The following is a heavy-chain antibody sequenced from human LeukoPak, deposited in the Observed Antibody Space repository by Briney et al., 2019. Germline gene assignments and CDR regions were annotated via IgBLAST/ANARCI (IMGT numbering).Heavy chain of an antibody. J-gene: IGHJ3*02. V-gene: IGHV4-4*07. Sequence: SETLSLTCTVSGGSISSYYWSWIRQPAGKGLEWIGRIYTSGSTNYNPSLKSRVTMSVDTSKNQFSLKLSSVTAADTAVYYCARDTDWSLGSNIPPGAFDIWGQGTMVTVSS. D-gene: IGHD4-23*01. CDR1: GGSISSYY. CDR2: IYTSGST. CDR3: ARDTDWSLGSNIPPGAFDI.